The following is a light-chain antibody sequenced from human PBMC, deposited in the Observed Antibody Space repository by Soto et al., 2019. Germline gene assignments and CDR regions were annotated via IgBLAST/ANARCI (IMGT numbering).Light chain of an antibody. Sequence: QSALTQPPSASGSPGQSVTISCTGTSSDVGGYNYVSWYQQHPGKAPKRMISEVSKRPSGVPDRFSGSKSGNTASLPVSGLQAEYEADYYCSSFAGNNNLVFGGGTKLPVL. CDR3: SSFAGNNNLV. CDR2: EVS. CDR1: SSDVGGYNY. J-gene: IGLJ2*01. V-gene: IGLV2-8*01.